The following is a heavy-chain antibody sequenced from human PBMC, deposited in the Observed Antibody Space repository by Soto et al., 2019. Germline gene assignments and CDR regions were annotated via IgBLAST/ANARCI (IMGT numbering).Heavy chain of an antibody. D-gene: IGHD6-13*01. Sequence: QVQLVQSGAEVKKPGSSVKVSCKASGGTFSSYTISWVRQAPGQGLEWMGRIIPILGIANYAQKFQGRVTITADKSTSTDYMELSSLRSEDTAVYYCSCSWYYYYYGMDVWGQGTTVTVSS. J-gene: IGHJ6*02. CDR2: IIPILGIA. CDR3: SCSWYYYYYGMDV. V-gene: IGHV1-69*02. CDR1: GGTFSSYT.